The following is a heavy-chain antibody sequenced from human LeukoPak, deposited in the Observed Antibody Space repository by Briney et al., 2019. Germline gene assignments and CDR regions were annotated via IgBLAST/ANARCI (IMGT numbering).Heavy chain of an antibody. CDR2: IIPILGIA. D-gene: IGHD2-2*01. CDR1: GGTFSSYT. Sequence: KVSCKPFGGTFSSYTISWVRQAPGQGLGWMGRIIPILGIANYAQKFQGRVTITADKSTSTAYMELSSLRSEDTAVYYCASNHAGYCSSTSCYGSRYYYYYMDVWGKGTTVTVSS. V-gene: IGHV1-69*02. CDR3: ASNHAGYCSSTSCYGSRYYYYYMDV. J-gene: IGHJ6*03.